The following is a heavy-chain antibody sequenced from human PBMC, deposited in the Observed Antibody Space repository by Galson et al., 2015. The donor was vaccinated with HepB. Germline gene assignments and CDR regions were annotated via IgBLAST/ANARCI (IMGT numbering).Heavy chain of an antibody. CDR2: ISAYNGNT. Sequence: SVMVSCKASGYTFTSYGISWVRQAPGQGLEWMGWISAYNGNTNYAQKLQGRVTMTTDTSTSTAYMELRSLRSDDTAVYYCARYYYDSSGYSEYFQHWGQGTLVTVSS. D-gene: IGHD3-22*01. CDR1: GYTFTSYG. J-gene: IGHJ1*01. V-gene: IGHV1-18*04. CDR3: ARYYYDSSGYSEYFQH.